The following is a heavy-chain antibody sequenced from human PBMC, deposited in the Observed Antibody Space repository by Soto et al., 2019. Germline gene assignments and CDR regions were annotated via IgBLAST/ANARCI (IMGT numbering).Heavy chain of an antibody. CDR2: ISAYNGNT. CDR3: ARVRGSNMNDRTWFDP. D-gene: IGHD1-1*01. V-gene: IGHV1-18*01. CDR1: GYTFTSYG. J-gene: IGHJ5*02. Sequence: ASVKVSCKASGYTFTSYGISWVRQAPGQGLEWMGWISAYNGNTNYAQKLQGRVTMTTDTSTSTAYMELRSLRSDDTAVYYCARVRGSNMNDRTWFDPWGQGTLVTVSS.